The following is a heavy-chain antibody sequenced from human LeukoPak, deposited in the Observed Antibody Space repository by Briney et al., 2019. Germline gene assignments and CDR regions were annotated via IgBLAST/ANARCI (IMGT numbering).Heavy chain of an antibody. CDR3: ASNYYGSGSLDY. Sequence: SETLSLTCTVSGGSISSYYWSWIRQRPGKGLEWIGYIYYSGSTNYNPSLKSRVTISVDTSKNQFSLKVSSATAADTAVYYCASNYYGSGSLDYWGQGNLVTVSS. D-gene: IGHD3-10*01. CDR2: IYYSGST. V-gene: IGHV4-59*08. CDR1: GGSISSYY. J-gene: IGHJ4*02.